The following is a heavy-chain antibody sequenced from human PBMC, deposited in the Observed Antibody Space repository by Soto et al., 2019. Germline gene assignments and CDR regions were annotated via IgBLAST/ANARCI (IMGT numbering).Heavy chain of an antibody. D-gene: IGHD1-26*01. Sequence: SETLSLTCTVSGASITYGGYSWSWIRQTPGKGLEWIGYINHLETTFYNPSFESRLTLSIDRAENQFSLNLNSMSAADRAVYFCARGGGSDSFDYWGQGILVTVSS. CDR2: INHLETT. CDR3: ARGGGSDSFDY. V-gene: IGHV4-30-2*01. J-gene: IGHJ4*02. CDR1: GASITYGGYS.